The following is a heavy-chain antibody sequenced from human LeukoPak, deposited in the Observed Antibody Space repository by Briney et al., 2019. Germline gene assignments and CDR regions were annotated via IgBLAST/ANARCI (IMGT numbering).Heavy chain of an antibody. CDR1: GFTFSRYW. Sequence: GGSLRLSCAASGFTFSRYWMSWVRQAPGKGLEWVSAISGSGGSTYYADSVKGRFTISRDNSKNTLYLQMNSLRAEDTAVYYCAKDQVAAAALFDYWGQGTLVTVSS. CDR3: AKDQVAAAALFDY. V-gene: IGHV3-23*01. CDR2: ISGSGGST. J-gene: IGHJ4*02. D-gene: IGHD6-13*01.